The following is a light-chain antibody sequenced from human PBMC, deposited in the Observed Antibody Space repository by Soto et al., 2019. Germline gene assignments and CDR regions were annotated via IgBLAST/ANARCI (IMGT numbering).Light chain of an antibody. J-gene: IGKJ5*01. CDR2: GAS. CDR1: QSVSSSY. Sequence: IVLKQSPGTLSFSPWERATLSCRASQSVSSSYLAWYQQKPGQAHRLLIYGASSRATGIPDRFSGSGSGTDFTLPISRLETEDFAVYYCQQYGTPRSVTFGQGTRLEIK. CDR3: QQYGTPRSVT. V-gene: IGKV3-20*01.